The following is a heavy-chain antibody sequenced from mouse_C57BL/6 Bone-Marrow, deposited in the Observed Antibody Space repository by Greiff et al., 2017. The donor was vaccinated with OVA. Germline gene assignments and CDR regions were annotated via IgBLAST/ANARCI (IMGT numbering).Heavy chain of an antibody. CDR1: GYTFTSYW. Sequence: QVQLQQPGAELVKPGASVKMSCKASGYTFTSYWITWVKQRPGQGLEWIGDIYPGSGSTNYNEKLKSKATLTVDTSSSTAYMQLSSLTSEDSAVYYCARGGFTTVVATVPDYWGQGTTLTVSS. J-gene: IGHJ2*01. D-gene: IGHD1-1*01. V-gene: IGHV1-55*01. CDR3: ARGGFTTVVATVPDY. CDR2: IYPGSGST.